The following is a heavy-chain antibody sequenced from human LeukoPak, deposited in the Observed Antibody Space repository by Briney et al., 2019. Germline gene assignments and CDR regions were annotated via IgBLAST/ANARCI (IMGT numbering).Heavy chain of an antibody. CDR1: GGSISSSGYF. Sequence: SETLSLTCTVSGGSISSSGYFWGWIRQPPGKGLEWIGSIYYSGNTYYNASLKSRVTISVDTSKNQFSLKLSSVTAADTAVYYCARLNQGNRFDCWGQGTLVTVSS. D-gene: IGHD1-14*01. CDR3: ARLNQGNRFDC. CDR2: IYYSGNT. J-gene: IGHJ4*02. V-gene: IGHV4-39*01.